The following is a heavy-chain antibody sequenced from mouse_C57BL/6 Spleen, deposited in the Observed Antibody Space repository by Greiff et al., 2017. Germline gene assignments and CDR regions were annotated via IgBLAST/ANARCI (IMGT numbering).Heavy chain of an antibody. J-gene: IGHJ4*01. CDR3: ARRAIITTVAYAMDY. V-gene: IGHV1-59*01. CDR1: GYTFTSYW. CDR2: IDPSDSYT. D-gene: IGHD1-1*01. Sequence: QVQLQQPGAELVRPGTSVTLSCKASGYTFTSYWMHWVKQRPGQGLEWIGVIDPSDSYTNYNQKFKGKATLTVDTSSSTAYMQLSSLTSEDSAVYYCARRAIITTVAYAMDYWGQGTSVTVSS.